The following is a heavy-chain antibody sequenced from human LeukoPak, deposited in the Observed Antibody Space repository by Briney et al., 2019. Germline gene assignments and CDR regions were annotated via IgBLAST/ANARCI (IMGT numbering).Heavy chain of an antibody. CDR3: ARVLAYDSSGSDY. CDR1: GYTFTDYY. J-gene: IGHJ4*02. CDR2: MNPNSGNT. D-gene: IGHD3-22*01. V-gene: IGHV1-8*02. Sequence: ASVKVSCKASGYTFTDYYMHWVRQAPGQGLEWMGWMNPNSGNTGYAQKFQGRVTMTRNTSVSTAYMELSSLRSEDTAVYYCARVLAYDSSGSDYWGQGILVTVSS.